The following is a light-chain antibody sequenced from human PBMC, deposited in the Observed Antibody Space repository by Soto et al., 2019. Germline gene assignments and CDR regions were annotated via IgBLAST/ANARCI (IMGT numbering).Light chain of an antibody. Sequence: DIVMTQSPDSLAVSLGERATINCKSSQSVLHSSNNKNYLAWYQQKPGQPPKLLIYWASTREFGVPDRFSGSGSGTDFTLTISSLQAEDVAVYYCQQYYSARTFGQGTKLEIK. CDR2: WAS. J-gene: IGKJ2*02. CDR3: QQYYSART. V-gene: IGKV4-1*01. CDR1: QSVLHSSNNKNY.